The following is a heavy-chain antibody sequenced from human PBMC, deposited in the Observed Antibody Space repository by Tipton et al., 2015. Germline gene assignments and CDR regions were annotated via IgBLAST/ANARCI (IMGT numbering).Heavy chain of an antibody. Sequence: TLSLTCSVSGASISSYYWGWIRQPPGKGLEWIGSIYYSGSTYYNPSLKSRVTISVDTSKNQFSLKLSSVTAADTAVYYCATLYVDYDYWGQGILVTVSS. J-gene: IGHJ4*02. CDR1: GASISSYY. V-gene: IGHV4-39*01. CDR2: IYYSGST. CDR3: ATLYVDYDY. D-gene: IGHD3-9*01.